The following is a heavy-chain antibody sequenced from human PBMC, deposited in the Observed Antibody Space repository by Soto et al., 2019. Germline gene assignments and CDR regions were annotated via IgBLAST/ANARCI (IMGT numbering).Heavy chain of an antibody. V-gene: IGHV3-33*01. Sequence: PAGSLRLSCAASGFPFNNYAMHWVRQAPGKGLEWVAVIWHDGSNEHYADSVKGRFRIARDNSNNTLYLQMNSLRGEDTALYYCARDDVSMVTTFLDYWGLGTLVTVSS. CDR2: IWHDGSNE. CDR3: ARDDVSMVTTFLDY. CDR1: GFPFNNYA. J-gene: IGHJ4*02. D-gene: IGHD2-21*02.